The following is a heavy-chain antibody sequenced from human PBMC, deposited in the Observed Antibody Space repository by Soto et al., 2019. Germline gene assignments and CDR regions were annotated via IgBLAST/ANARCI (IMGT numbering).Heavy chain of an antibody. Sequence: EVQLVESGGGLVKPGGSLRLSCAASGFTFSSYSMNWVRKAPGKGLEWVSSISSSSSYIYYADSVKGLFTISRDNAKNSLYPQMNSRRAEDTAVYYCAREGSLYSSSSGSDYWGQGTLVTVSS. CDR1: GFTFSSYS. D-gene: IGHD6-6*01. CDR3: AREGSLYSSSSGSDY. V-gene: IGHV3-21*01. CDR2: ISSSSSYI. J-gene: IGHJ4*02.